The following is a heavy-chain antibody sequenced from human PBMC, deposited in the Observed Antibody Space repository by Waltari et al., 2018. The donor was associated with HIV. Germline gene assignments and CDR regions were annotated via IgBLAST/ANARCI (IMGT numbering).Heavy chain of an antibody. CDR1: GGSFSGYY. J-gene: IGHJ4*02. CDR3: ARGEGWLTPFDS. Sequence: QVQLQQWGAGLLKPSETLSLTCTVYGGSFSGYYGPWVRQPPGKGLEGIGEVNHSGTTNYNPSLKSRVTISVDTSKNQFSLKLSSVTAADTAVYYCARGEGWLTPFDSWGQGTLVTVSS. V-gene: IGHV4-34*01. D-gene: IGHD3-22*01. CDR2: VNHSGTT.